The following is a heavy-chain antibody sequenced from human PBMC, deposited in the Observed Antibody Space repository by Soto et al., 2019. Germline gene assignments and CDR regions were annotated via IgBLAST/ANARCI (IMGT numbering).Heavy chain of an antibody. D-gene: IGHD6-19*01. V-gene: IGHV1-18*01. CDR2: VSAYSSHR. J-gene: IGHJ3*01. CDR1: GYTFTNFD. Sequence: ASVKVSCKPPGYTFTNFDINWVRQAPGQGLEWMGWVSAYSSHRNYAQKFQGRITVTTDTSTTTSYMELRSLRSDDTAIYYCAKSRSSSGATDAFSVWGQGTMVTVS. CDR3: AKSRSSSGATDAFSV.